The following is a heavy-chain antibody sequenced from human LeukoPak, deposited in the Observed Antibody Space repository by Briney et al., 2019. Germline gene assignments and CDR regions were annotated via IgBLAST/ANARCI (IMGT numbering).Heavy chain of an antibody. CDR2: ISGSGGST. D-gene: IGHD3-9*01. CDR1: GFTFSSYA. V-gene: IGHV3-23*01. CDR3: AKDIMIFFYYYYGMDV. J-gene: IGHJ6*04. Sequence: GGSLRLSCAASGFTFSSYAMSWVRQAPGKGLEWVSAISGSGGSTYYADSVKGRFTISRDNSKNTLYLQMNSLRAEDTAVYYCAKDIMIFFYYYYGMDVWGKGTTVTVSS.